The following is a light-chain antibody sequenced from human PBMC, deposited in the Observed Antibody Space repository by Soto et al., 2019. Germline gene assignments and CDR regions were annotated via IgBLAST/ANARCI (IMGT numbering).Light chain of an antibody. CDR1: QSISSY. CDR2: AAS. V-gene: IGKV1-39*01. CDR3: LQHNSYPVT. J-gene: IGKJ1*01. Sequence: DIQMTQSPSSLSASVGDRVTITCRASQSISSYLNWYQQKPGKAPKLLIYAASSLQSGVPSRFSGSGSGTDFTLTISSLQPEDFATYYCLQHNSYPVTFGQGTKVEIK.